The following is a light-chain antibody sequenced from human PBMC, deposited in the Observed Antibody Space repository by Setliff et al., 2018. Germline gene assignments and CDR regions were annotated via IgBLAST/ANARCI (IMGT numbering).Light chain of an antibody. V-gene: IGLV4-60*03. Sequence: QLVLTQSSSASASLGSSVKLTCTLSSGHSSYGIAWHQQQPGKAPRFLMKVEGNGSYNKGSGLPDRFSGSSPGADRYLTISNIQSEDEADYYCDTWDSNTQVFGTGTKVTVL. CDR3: DTWDSNTQV. CDR1: SGHSSYG. J-gene: IGLJ1*01. CDR2: VEGNGSY.